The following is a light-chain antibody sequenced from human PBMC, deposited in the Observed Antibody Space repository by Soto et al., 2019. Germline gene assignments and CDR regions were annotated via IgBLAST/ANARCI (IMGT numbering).Light chain of an antibody. V-gene: IGKV3-15*01. CDR2: GAS. J-gene: IGKJ2*01. CDR1: QSVSSN. Sequence: DIVMTQSPATLSVSPGERATISCRASQSVSSNLAWYQQKPGQAPRLLIYGASTRATGIPARFSGSASGTEFTLTISSLQSEDFAVYYCQQYNNWPPENTFGQGTKLEIK. CDR3: QQYNNWPPENT.